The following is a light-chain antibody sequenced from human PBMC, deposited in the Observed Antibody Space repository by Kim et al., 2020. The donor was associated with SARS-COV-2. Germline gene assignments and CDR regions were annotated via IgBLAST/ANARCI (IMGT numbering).Light chain of an antibody. Sequence: EIVLTQSPGTLSLSPGERVTLSCRASQSVRSSYLAWYQQKPGQAPRLLIYGASNRATGIPDRFSGSGSGTDFTLTISRLEPEDFVVYYCQQYGSSPLTFGGGTKVDIK. J-gene: IGKJ4*01. CDR2: GAS. V-gene: IGKV3-20*01. CDR1: QSVRSSY. CDR3: QQYGSSPLT.